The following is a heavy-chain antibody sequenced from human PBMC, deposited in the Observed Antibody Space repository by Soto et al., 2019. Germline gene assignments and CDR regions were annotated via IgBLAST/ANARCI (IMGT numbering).Heavy chain of an antibody. D-gene: IGHD5-18*01. Sequence: SETLSLTCTVSGGSISSGGYYWSWIRQHPGKGLEWIGYIYYSGSTYYNPSLKSRVTISVDTSKNQFSLKLSSVTAADTAVYYCARGNSYGYNWFDPCGQGTLVTVSS. J-gene: IGHJ5*02. CDR3: ARGNSYGYNWFDP. V-gene: IGHV4-31*03. CDR1: GGSISSGGYY. CDR2: IYYSGST.